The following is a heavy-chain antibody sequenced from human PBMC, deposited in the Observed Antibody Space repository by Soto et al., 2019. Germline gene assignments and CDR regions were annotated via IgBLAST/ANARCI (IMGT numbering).Heavy chain of an antibody. D-gene: IGHD3-22*01. Sequence: SGPTLVNPTQTLTLTCTFSGFSLSTSGVGVGWIRQPPGKALEWLALISWDGDKRYSPSLKSRLTITKDTSKNQVVLTMTKMATVDTATYYRARKTYYPDSSGYYVLFFDYWGQGTLVNVS. CDR1: GFSLSTSGVG. CDR2: ISWDGDK. CDR3: ARKTYYPDSSGYYVLFFDY. J-gene: IGHJ4*02. V-gene: IGHV2-5*02.